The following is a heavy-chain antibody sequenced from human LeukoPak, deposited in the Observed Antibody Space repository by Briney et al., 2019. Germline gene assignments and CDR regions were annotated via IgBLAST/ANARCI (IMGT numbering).Heavy chain of an antibody. CDR3: ARDNGMSHDYGDY. J-gene: IGHJ4*02. D-gene: IGHD4-17*01. CDR2: IWYDGGNK. V-gene: IGHV3-33*01. Sequence: GGSLRLSCPASGFTFSSHGMHWVRQAPGKGLEWVAVIWYDGGNKYYADSVKGRFTISRDNSRNTLHLQMNSLRVEDTAVYYCARDNGMSHDYGDYWGQGTLVTVSS. CDR1: GFTFSSHG.